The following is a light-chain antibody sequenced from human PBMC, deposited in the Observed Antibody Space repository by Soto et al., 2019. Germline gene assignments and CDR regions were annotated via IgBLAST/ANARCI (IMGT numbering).Light chain of an antibody. CDR1: SSDVGGYNY. Sequence: QSALTQPASVSGSPGQSITISCTGTSSDVGGYNYVSWYRQHPGKAPKLMIYDVSNRPSGVSNRFSGSKSGNTASLTISGLQAEDEADYYCSSYTSSSTLFYVFGTGTKVTVL. CDR3: SSYTSSSTLFYV. J-gene: IGLJ1*01. V-gene: IGLV2-14*01. CDR2: DVS.